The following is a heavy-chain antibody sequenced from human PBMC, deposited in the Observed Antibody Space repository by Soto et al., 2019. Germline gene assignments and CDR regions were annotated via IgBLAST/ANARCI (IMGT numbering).Heavy chain of an antibody. CDR3: ARGAAAGPYYFDY. CDR1: GGSISSSNW. V-gene: IGHV4-4*02. Sequence: SETLSLTCAVSGGSISSSNWWSCVRKPPGKGLEWIGEIYHSGSTNYNPSLKSRVTISVDRSKNQFSLKLSSVTAADTAVYYCARGAAAGPYYFDYWGQGTLVTVSS. D-gene: IGHD6-13*01. J-gene: IGHJ4*02. CDR2: IYHSGST.